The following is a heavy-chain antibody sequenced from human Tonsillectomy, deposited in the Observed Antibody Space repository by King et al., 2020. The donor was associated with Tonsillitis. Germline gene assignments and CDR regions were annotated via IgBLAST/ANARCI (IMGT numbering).Heavy chain of an antibody. Sequence: VQLVESGGGLVKPGGSLRLSCAASGFSFNTYDMNWVREAPGKGLEWVSSISSSMRYIYYADSVKGRFTISRDNAENPLYLQMNSLRVEDTAVYYCARVPGMIRGVNFDHWGQGTLVTVSS. J-gene: IGHJ4*02. D-gene: IGHD3-10*01. CDR2: ISSSMRYI. CDR3: ARVPGMIRGVNFDH. V-gene: IGHV3-21*01. CDR1: GFSFNTYD.